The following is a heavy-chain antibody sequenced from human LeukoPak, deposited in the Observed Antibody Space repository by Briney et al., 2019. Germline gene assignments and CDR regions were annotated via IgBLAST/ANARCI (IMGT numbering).Heavy chain of an antibody. D-gene: IGHD1-1*01. CDR2: ISSSSSYI. J-gene: IGHJ4*02. CDR3: ARDLELAYYFDY. CDR1: GFTFSSYR. V-gene: IGHV3-21*01. Sequence: GGSLRLSCAASGFTFSSYRMNWVRQAPGKGLEWVSSISSSSSYIYYAVSVKGRFTISRDNAKNSLYLQMNSLRAEDTAVYYCARDLELAYYFDYWGQGTLVTVSS.